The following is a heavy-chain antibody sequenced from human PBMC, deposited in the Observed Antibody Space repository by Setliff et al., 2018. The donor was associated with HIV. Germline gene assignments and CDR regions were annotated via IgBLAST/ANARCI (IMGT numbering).Heavy chain of an antibody. CDR2: IYTSGST. CDR1: GGSISSYY. CDR3: ARDVPWGDYYYYMDV. D-gene: IGHD3-16*01. V-gene: IGHV4-4*07. J-gene: IGHJ6*03. Sequence: SETLSLTCTVSGGSISSYYWSWIRQPAGKGLEWIGHIYTSGSTNYNPSLKSRVTMSVDTSKNQFSLKLSPVTAADTAVYYCARDVPWGDYYYYMDVWGKGTTVTVS.